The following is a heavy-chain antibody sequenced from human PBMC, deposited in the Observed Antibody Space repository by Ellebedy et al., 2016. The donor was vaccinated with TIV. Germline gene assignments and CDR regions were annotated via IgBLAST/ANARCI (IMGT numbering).Heavy chain of an antibody. V-gene: IGHV3-30*03. CDR2: VSYDGSNK. CDR1: GFTFSNYG. Sequence: PGGSLRLSCAASGFTFSNYGMHWVRQAPGKGLEWVAVVSYDGSNKYYADSVKGRFTISRDNSKNTLYLQMNSLRAEDMAVYYCARRGYWSGGSCASVPFDSWGQGTLVTVSS. J-gene: IGHJ4*02. CDR3: ARRGYWSGGSCASVPFDS. D-gene: IGHD2-15*01.